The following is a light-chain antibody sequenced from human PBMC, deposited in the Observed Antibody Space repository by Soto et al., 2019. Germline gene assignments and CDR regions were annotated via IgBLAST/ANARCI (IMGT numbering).Light chain of an antibody. CDR2: EGS. CDR3: CSYAGSSLYV. CDR1: SSDVGSYNL. V-gene: IGLV2-23*01. Sequence: QSVLTQPASVSGSPGQSITISCTGTSSDVGSYNLVSWYQQHPGKAPKLMICEGSKRPSGVSNRFSGSKSGNTASLTISGLQAEDEADYYCCSYAGSSLYVFGTGTKVTVL. J-gene: IGLJ1*01.